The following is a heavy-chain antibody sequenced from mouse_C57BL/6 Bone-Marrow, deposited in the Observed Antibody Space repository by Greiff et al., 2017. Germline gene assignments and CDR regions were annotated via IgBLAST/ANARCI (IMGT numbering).Heavy chain of an antibody. V-gene: IGHV1-4*01. CDR2: INPSSGYT. CDR1: GYTFTSYT. D-gene: IGHD2-12*01. CDR3: ARYDWPFAY. Sequence: QVHVKQSGAELARPGASVKMSCKASGYTFTSYTMHWVKQRPGQGLEWIGYINPSSGYTKYNQKFKDKATLTADKSSSTAYMQLSSLTSEDSAVYYCARYDWPFAYWGQGTLVTVSA. J-gene: IGHJ3*01.